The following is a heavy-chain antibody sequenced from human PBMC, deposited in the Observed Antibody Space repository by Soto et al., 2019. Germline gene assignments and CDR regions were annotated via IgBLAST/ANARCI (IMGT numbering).Heavy chain of an antibody. J-gene: IGHJ6*03. V-gene: IGHV4-39*01. Sequence: SETLSLTCTVSGSSISSSSYYWGWIRQPPGKGLEWIGSIYYSGSTYYNPSLKSRVTISVDTSKNQFSLKLSSVTAADTAVYYCATFPYFYGDPVYYYYYMDVWGKGTTVTVSS. CDR2: IYYSGST. CDR3: ATFPYFYGDPVYYYYYMDV. D-gene: IGHD4-17*01. CDR1: GSSISSSSYY.